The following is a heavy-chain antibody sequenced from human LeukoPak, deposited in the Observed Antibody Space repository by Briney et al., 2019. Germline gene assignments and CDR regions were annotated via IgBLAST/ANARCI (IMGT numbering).Heavy chain of an antibody. CDR1: GFTFSSYS. D-gene: IGHD6-13*01. Sequence: GGSLRLSCAASGFTFSSYSMNWVRQAPGKGLEWVSSISSSSSYIYYADSVKGRFTISRDNAKNSLYLQMNSLRAEDTAVYYCARDRNTGAAAGAFDIWGQGTMVTVSS. CDR3: ARDRNTGAAAGAFDI. J-gene: IGHJ3*02. CDR2: ISSSSSYI. V-gene: IGHV3-21*01.